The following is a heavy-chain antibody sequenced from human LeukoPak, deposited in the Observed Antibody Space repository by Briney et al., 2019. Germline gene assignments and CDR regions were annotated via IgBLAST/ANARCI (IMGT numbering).Heavy chain of an antibody. CDR2: ISYDGSNK. CDR1: GFTFSNCG. Sequence: PGGSLRLSCAASGFTFSNCGMHWVRQAPGKGLEWVAIISYDGSNKYYADSVKGRFTISRDNSRNTLYLQMNSLRTEDTAVYYCTTSYTVTTEFDYWGQGTLVTVSS. D-gene: IGHD4-17*01. J-gene: IGHJ4*02. CDR3: TTSYTVTTEFDY. V-gene: IGHV3-30*03.